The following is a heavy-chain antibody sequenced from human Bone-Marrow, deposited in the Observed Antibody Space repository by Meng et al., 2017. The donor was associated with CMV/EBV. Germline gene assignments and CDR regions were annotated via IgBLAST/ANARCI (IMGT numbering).Heavy chain of an antibody. CDR2: IKQDGSEK. CDR3: ARDSPPEDIVVVPAAPYGMDV. J-gene: IGHJ6*02. V-gene: IGHV3-7*01. D-gene: IGHD2-2*01. Sequence: GESLKISCAASGFTFSSYWMSWVRQAPGKGLEWVANIKQDGSEKYYVDSVKGRFTISRDNAKNSLYLQMNSLRAEDTAVYYCARDSPPEDIVVVPAAPYGMDVWGQGTTVTFSS. CDR1: GFTFSSYW.